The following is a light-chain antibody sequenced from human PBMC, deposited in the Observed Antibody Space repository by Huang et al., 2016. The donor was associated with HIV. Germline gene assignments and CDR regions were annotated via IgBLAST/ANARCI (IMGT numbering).Light chain of an antibody. J-gene: IGKJ1*01. CDR1: QSVYSSSTSKDY. CDR2: WAS. V-gene: IGKV4-1*01. Sequence: DIIMTQSPDSLAVSLGEGATLNCRSSQSVYSSSTSKDYMAWFQQKPGQPPRFLLFWASTREAGVPARFSGSGSGTHFTLTIANLEAEDAAIYYCQQYYSSPQTFGQGTRVEVK. CDR3: QQYYSSPQT.